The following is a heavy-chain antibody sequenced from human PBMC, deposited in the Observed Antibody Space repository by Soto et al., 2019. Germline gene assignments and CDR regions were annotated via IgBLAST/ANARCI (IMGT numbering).Heavy chain of an antibody. D-gene: IGHD3-3*01. V-gene: IGHV5-10-1*01. CDR2: SYT. Sequence: SYTNYSPSFQGHVTISADKSISTAYLQWSSLKASDTAMYYCARSSRVEVYYYYGMDVWGQGTTVTVSS. J-gene: IGHJ6*02. CDR3: ARSSRVEVYYYYGMDV.